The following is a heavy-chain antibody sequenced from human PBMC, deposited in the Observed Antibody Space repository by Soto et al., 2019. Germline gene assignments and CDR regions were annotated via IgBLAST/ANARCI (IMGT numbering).Heavy chain of an antibody. CDR2: ISAYNGNT. J-gene: IGHJ4*02. CDR3: ARDRGGEDYYDSSGFDY. Sequence: QVQLVQSGAEVKKPGASVKVSCKASGYTFTSYGISWVRQAPGQGLEWMGWISAYNGNTNYAQKIQGRVTMTTDTSTSTAYMELRSLRSDDTAVYYCARDRGGEDYYDSSGFDYWGQGTLVTVSS. D-gene: IGHD3-22*01. V-gene: IGHV1-18*01. CDR1: GYTFTSYG.